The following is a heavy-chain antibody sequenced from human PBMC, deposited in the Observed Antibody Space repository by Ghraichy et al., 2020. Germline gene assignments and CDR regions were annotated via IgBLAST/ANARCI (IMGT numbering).Heavy chain of an antibody. Sequence: GESLNISCAASGFTFSSYWMSWVRQAPGKGLEWVANIKQDGSEKYYVDSVKGRFTISRDNAKNSLYLQMNSLRAEDTAVYYCAREKGVVTYWPFDAFDIWGQGTMVTVSS. D-gene: IGHD4-23*01. CDR1: GFTFSSYW. CDR2: IKQDGSEK. V-gene: IGHV3-7*01. J-gene: IGHJ3*02. CDR3: AREKGVVTYWPFDAFDI.